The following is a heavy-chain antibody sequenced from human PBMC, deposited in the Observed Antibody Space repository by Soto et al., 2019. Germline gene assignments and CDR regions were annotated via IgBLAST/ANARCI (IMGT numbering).Heavy chain of an antibody. J-gene: IGHJ5*02. CDR1: GFTFSSYA. V-gene: IGHV3-23*01. Sequence: PGESLRLSCAASGFTFSSYAMSWVRQAPGKELEWVSAISGSGGSTYYAESVKGRFTISRDNSKNTLYLQMNSLRAEDTAVYYCAKSEIAVAGHVLTGKWFEPWRQGTLVTVYS. D-gene: IGHD6-19*01. CDR2: ISGSGGST. CDR3: AKSEIAVAGHVLTGKWFEP.